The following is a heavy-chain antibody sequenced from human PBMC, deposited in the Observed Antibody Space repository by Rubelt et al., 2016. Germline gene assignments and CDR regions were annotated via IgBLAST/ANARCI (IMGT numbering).Heavy chain of an antibody. Sequence: LQQGGAGLLKPSETLSLTYAVYGGSFSGYYWSWIRQPPGKGLEWIGEINHSGSTNYNPSLKSRVTISVDTSKNQFSLKLSSVTAADTAVYYCARAHYDFWSGYSDHYYYYYGMDVWGQGTTVTVSS. CDR2: INHSGST. J-gene: IGHJ6*02. V-gene: IGHV4-34*01. CDR1: GGSFSGYY. D-gene: IGHD3-3*01. CDR3: ARAHYDFWSGYSDHYYYYYGMDV.